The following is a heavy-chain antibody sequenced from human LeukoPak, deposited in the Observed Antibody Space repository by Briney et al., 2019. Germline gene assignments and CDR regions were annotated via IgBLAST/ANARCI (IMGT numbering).Heavy chain of an antibody. V-gene: IGHV3-48*03. CDR3: ARDTKDY. D-gene: IGHD2-8*01. Sequence: GGSLRLSCVASGLTFSSYEMNWVRQAPGKGLEWISYISTTGDRVQYADSVKGRFTISRDNTKNSLYLQLNSLRAEDTAIYYCARDTKDYWGQGTLVTVSS. CDR2: ISTTGDRV. CDR1: GLTFSSYE. J-gene: IGHJ4*02.